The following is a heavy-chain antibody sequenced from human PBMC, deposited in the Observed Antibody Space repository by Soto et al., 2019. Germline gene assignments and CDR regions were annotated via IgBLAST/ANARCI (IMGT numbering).Heavy chain of an antibody. V-gene: IGHV4-61*08. Sequence: PSETLSLTCTVSGGSISSGDYYWSWIRQPPGKGLEWIGYIYYSGSTNYNPSLKSRVTVSVDTSKNQFSLKLSSVTAADTAVYYCARAVAYYYDSSGPNWFDPWGQGTLVTVSS. J-gene: IGHJ5*02. CDR1: GGSISSGDYY. CDR3: ARAVAYYYDSSGPNWFDP. CDR2: IYYSGST. D-gene: IGHD3-22*01.